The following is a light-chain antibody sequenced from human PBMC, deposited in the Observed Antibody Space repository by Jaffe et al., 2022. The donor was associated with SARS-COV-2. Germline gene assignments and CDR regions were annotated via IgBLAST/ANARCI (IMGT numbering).Light chain of an antibody. CDR2: GAS. J-gene: IGKJ2*01. V-gene: IGKV3-15*01. Sequence: EIVMTQSPATLSVSPGERATLSCRASQSVSSNLAWYQQKPGQAPRLLIYGASTRASGIPVRFSGSGSGTEFTLTISNLQSEDFAVYYCQQYNNWRYTFGQGTKLDIK. CDR3: QQYNNWRYT. CDR1: QSVSSN.